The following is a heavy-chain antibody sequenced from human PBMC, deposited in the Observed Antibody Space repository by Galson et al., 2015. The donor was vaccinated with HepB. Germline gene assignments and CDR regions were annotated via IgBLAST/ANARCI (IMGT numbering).Heavy chain of an antibody. CDR3: ARDRPVYDSSGYHPQ. Sequence: SVKVSCKASGYTFTSYYMHWVRRAPGQGLEWMGIINPSGGSTSYAQKFQGRVTMTRDTSTSTVYMELSSLRSEDTAVYYCARDRPVYDSSGYHPQWGQGTLVTVSS. V-gene: IGHV1-46*01. CDR2: INPSGGST. J-gene: IGHJ4*02. D-gene: IGHD3-22*01. CDR1: GYTFTSYY.